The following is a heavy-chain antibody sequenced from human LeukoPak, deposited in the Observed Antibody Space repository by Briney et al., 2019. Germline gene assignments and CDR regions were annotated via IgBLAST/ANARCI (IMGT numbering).Heavy chain of an antibody. D-gene: IGHD3-3*01. CDR2: IYYSGST. Sequence: TSETLSLTCTVSGGSISSSSYYWGWIRQPPGKGLEWIGSIYYSGSTYYNPSLKSRVTISVDTSKNQFSLKLSSVTAADTAVYYCARDPTYYDFWDMDVWGKGTTVTVSS. V-gene: IGHV4-39*07. CDR3: ARDPTYYDFWDMDV. J-gene: IGHJ6*03. CDR1: GGSISSSSYY.